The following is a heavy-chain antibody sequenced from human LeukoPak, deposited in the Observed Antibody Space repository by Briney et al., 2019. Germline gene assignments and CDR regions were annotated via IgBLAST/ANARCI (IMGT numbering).Heavy chain of an antibody. CDR1: GYTFTSYG. Sequence: GASVKVSCKASGYTFTSYGISWVRQAPGQGLEWMGWNSAYNGNTNYAQKLQGRVTITTDTSTSTAYMELRSLRSDDTAVYYCAREDENGYSSPYYYYGMDVWGQGTTVTVSS. V-gene: IGHV1-18*01. J-gene: IGHJ6*02. D-gene: IGHD6-13*01. CDR3: AREDENGYSSPYYYYGMDV. CDR2: NSAYNGNT.